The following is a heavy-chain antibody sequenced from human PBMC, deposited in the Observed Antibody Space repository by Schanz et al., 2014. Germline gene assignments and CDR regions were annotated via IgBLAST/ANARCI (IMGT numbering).Heavy chain of an antibody. CDR2: ISSSGSYT. D-gene: IGHD1-1*01. CDR3: MAMGRNTSHYFDH. J-gene: IGHJ4*02. V-gene: IGHV3-48*03. Sequence: EVQLLESGGGLVQPGGSLRLSCIGSGFTFRSYALGWVRQAPGKGLEWVSYISSSGSYTNYADSVKGRFTISRDNAKNSLFLQMNSLSAEDTAVYYCMAMGRNTSHYFDHWGQGTLVTVSS. CDR1: GFTFRSYA.